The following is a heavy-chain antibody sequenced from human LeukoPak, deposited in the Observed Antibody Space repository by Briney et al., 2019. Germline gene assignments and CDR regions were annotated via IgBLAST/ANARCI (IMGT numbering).Heavy chain of an antibody. J-gene: IGHJ4*02. CDR3: AKDGGELPNLDY. CDR1: GLSVSSSY. Sequence: SGGSLRLSCAVSGLSVSSSYMTWVRQAPGKGLEWVSLIYSAGTTYYADSVKGRFTISRDNSKNTLYLQMNSLRAEDTAVYYCAKDGGELPNLDYWGQGTLVTVSS. CDR2: IYSAGTT. D-gene: IGHD1-26*01. V-gene: IGHV3-53*01.